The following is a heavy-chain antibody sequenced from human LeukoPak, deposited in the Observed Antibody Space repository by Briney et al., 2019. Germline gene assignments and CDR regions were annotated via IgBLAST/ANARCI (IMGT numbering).Heavy chain of an antibody. Sequence: GASVKVSCKASGYTFTTYYIHWVRQAPGQGLEWMGWINPNSGGTNYAQKFQGRVTMTRDTSISTAYMELSRLRSDDTAVYYCARVAAAAGNTPEDYFDYWGQGTLVTVSS. CDR3: ARVAAAAGNTPEDYFDY. V-gene: IGHV1-2*02. CDR1: GYTFTTYY. CDR2: INPNSGGT. J-gene: IGHJ4*02. D-gene: IGHD6-13*01.